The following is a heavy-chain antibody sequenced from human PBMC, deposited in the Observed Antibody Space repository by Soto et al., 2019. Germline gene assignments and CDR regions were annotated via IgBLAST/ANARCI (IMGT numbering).Heavy chain of an antibody. J-gene: IGHJ4*02. CDR2: ISYDGSNK. CDR3: ARDRRGIVLMVYASPIDY. V-gene: IGHV3-30-3*01. CDR1: GFTFSSYA. Sequence: SLRLSCAASGFTFSSYAMHWVRQAPGKGLEWVAVISYDGSNKYYADPVKGRFTIPRDNSKNTLYLQMNSLRAEDTAVYYCARDRRGIVLMVYASPIDYWGQGTLVTVSS. D-gene: IGHD2-8*01.